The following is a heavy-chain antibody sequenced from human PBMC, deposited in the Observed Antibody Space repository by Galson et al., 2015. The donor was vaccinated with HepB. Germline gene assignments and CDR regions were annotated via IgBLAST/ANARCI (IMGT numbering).Heavy chain of an antibody. CDR3: ARDSDWNYASRRVGFVY. CDR1: GDSVSSNSAA. Sequence: CAISGDSVSSNSAAWNWIRQSPSRGLEWLGRTFYRSKWYNDYAVSLKSRININPDTSKNQFSLQLHSVTPDDTAVYYCARDSDWNYASRRVGFVYWAQGTLVIAS. CDR2: TFYRSKWYN. J-gene: IGHJ4*02. V-gene: IGHV6-1*01. D-gene: IGHD1-7*01.